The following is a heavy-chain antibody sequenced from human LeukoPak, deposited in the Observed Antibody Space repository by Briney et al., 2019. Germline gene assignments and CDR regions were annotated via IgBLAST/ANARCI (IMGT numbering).Heavy chain of an antibody. CDR3: AKDTDYYGSGRPD. V-gene: IGHV3-23*01. CDR1: GFTFSSYA. CDR2: ISGSGGST. D-gene: IGHD3-10*01. Sequence: GGSLRLSCAASGFTFSSYAMSWVRQAPGKGLEWFSAISGSGGSTYYADSVKGRFTISRDNSKNTLYLQMNSLRAEDTAVYYCAKDTDYYGSGRPDWGQGTLVTVSS. J-gene: IGHJ4*02.